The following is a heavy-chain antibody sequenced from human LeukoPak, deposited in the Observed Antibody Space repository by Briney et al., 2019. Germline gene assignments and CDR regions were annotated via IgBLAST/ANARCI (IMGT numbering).Heavy chain of an antibody. CDR2: IYSSGST. Sequence: PSETLSLTCTVSGGSISSYYWSWIRQPPGKGLEWIGYIYSSGSTNYNPSLKSRVTISVDTSKNQFSLKLYSVTAADTAVYYCARRNYASGIDAFDFWGQGTMVTVSS. J-gene: IGHJ3*01. D-gene: IGHD3-10*01. V-gene: IGHV4-59*12. CDR3: ARRNYASGIDAFDF. CDR1: GGSISSYY.